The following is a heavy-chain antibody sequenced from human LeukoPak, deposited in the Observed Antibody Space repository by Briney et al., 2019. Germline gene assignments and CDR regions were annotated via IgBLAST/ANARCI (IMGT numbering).Heavy chain of an antibody. CDR2: ISFDGSNK. Sequence: PGRSLRLSCAASGFTFSSYAMHWVRRAPGKGLEWVAVISFDGSNKYYADSVKGRFTISRDNSKNTLYLQMNSLRAEDTAVYYCAKDRNIVVVPARSTDWFDPWGQGTLVTVSS. CDR3: AKDRNIVVVPARSTDWFDP. CDR1: GFTFSSYA. J-gene: IGHJ5*02. D-gene: IGHD2-2*01. V-gene: IGHV3-30*04.